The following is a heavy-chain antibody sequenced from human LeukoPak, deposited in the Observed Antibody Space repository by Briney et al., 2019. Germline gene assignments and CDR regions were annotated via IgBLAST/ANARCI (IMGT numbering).Heavy chain of an antibody. D-gene: IGHD3-16*01. Sequence: SETLSLTCTVSGGSISSYYWSWIRQPPGKGLEWIGYIYYSGSTNYNPSLKSRVTISVDTSKNQFSLKLSSVTAADTAVYYCARGDKNYDYVWGSPPPDYWGQGTLVTVSS. J-gene: IGHJ4*02. CDR2: IYYSGST. V-gene: IGHV4-59*01. CDR3: ARGDKNYDYVWGSPPPDY. CDR1: GGSISSYY.